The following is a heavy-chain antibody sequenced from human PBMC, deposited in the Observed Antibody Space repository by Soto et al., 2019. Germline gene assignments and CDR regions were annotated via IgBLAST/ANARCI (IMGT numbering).Heavy chain of an antibody. CDR3: AGYRGSRYNWNYNWFDP. Sequence: QVQLVQSGAEVKKPGSSVKVSCKASGGTFSSYAISWVRQAHGQGLEWMGGIIPIFGTANYAQKFQVRVTITADESTSTAYMELSSLRSEDTAVYYCAGYRGSRYNWNYNWFDPWGQGTLVTVSS. V-gene: IGHV1-69*01. J-gene: IGHJ5*02. CDR1: GGTFSSYA. D-gene: IGHD1-7*01. CDR2: IIPIFGTA.